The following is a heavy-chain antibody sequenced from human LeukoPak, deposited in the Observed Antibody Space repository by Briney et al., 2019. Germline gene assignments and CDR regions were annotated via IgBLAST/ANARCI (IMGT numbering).Heavy chain of an antibody. D-gene: IGHD3-22*01. CDR1: GGSIGSYY. CDR2: IYPSGST. CDR3: ARDKLVVVAGWFDP. Sequence: SETLSLTCTVSGGSIGSYYWSWIRQPAGKGLEWIGRIYPSGSTNYNPSLQSRVTISVDKSKNQFSLKLSSVTAADTAMYFCARDKLVVVAGWFDPWGQGTLVTVSS. V-gene: IGHV4-4*07. J-gene: IGHJ5*02.